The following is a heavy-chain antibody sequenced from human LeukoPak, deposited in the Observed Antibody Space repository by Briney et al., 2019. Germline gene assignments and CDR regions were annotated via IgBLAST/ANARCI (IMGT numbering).Heavy chain of an antibody. CDR3: ARVRDTSGYFDYGY. D-gene: IGHD3-22*01. V-gene: IGHV5-51*01. CDR1: GYSFTGYR. CDR2: IYPGDSAT. J-gene: IGHJ4*02. Sequence: GESLKISCKGSGYSFTGYRIGWVRQMPGKGLEWMGIIYPGDSATRYSPSFQGQVTISADRSISTAYLQWSSLKASDTAIYYCARVRDTSGYFDYGYWGQGTLVTVSS.